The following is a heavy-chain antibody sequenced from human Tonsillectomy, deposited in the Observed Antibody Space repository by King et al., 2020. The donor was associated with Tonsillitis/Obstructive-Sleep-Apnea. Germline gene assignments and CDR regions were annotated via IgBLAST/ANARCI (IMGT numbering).Heavy chain of an antibody. V-gene: IGHV3-30*01. CDR1: GFTFSSYA. J-gene: IGHJ6*03. D-gene: IGHD3-3*01. Sequence: VQLVESGGGVVQPGRSLRLSCAASGFTFSSYAMHWVLQAPGKGLEWGAVISYDGSNKSYADSGKGRFTISRESSKNTLYLQMNSLRAEDTAVYYCSRDGAQYYDFWSGYYYYYYMDVWGKGTTVTVSS. CDR2: ISYDGSNK. CDR3: SRDGAQYYDFWSGYYYYYYMDV.